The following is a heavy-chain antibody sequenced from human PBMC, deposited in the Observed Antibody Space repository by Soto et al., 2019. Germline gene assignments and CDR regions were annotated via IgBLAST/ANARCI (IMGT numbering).Heavy chain of an antibody. CDR1: GFTFSSYW. CDR3: ARDLPRITIFGVVPEPFDY. D-gene: IGHD3-3*01. V-gene: IGHV3-74*01. Sequence: GGSLRLSCAASGFTFSSYWMHWVRQAPGKGLVWVSRINSDGSSTTYADSVKGRFTISRDNAKNTLYLQMNSLRAEDTAVYYCARDLPRITIFGVVPEPFDYWGQGTLVTVSS. CDR2: INSDGSST. J-gene: IGHJ4*02.